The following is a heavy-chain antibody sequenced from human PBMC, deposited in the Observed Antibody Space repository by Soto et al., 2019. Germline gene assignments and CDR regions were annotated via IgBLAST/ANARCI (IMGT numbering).Heavy chain of an antibody. Sequence: QVHLVQSGVEVKTPGASVKVSCQASGYTFFTYDISWVRQAPGQGLEGTGWISTYSGDTKYAQKFQGRVTMTTDTSTTTAYLELSGLRSDDTGVDYRARHHGPTTSENWFDPWGQGTLVTVSS. V-gene: IGHV1-18*01. J-gene: IGHJ5*02. CDR2: ISTYSGDT. D-gene: IGHD5-12*01. CDR1: GYTFFTYD. CDR3: ARHHGPTTSENWFDP.